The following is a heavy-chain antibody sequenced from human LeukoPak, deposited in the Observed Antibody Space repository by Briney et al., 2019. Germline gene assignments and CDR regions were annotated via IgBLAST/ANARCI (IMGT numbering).Heavy chain of an antibody. CDR2: IYPGDSDT. CDR3: ARLSKCTNGVCYPYYYYYYMDV. Sequence: GESLQISCKGSGYSFTSYWIGWVRQMPGKGLEWMGIIYPGDSDTRYSPSFQGQVTISADKSISTAYLQWSSLKASDTAMYYCARLSKCTNGVCYPYYYYYYMDVWGKGTTVTVSS. J-gene: IGHJ6*03. CDR1: GYSFTSYW. V-gene: IGHV5-51*01. D-gene: IGHD2-8*01.